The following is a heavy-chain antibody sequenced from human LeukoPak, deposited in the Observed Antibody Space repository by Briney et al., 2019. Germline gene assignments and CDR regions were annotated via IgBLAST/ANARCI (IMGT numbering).Heavy chain of an antibody. CDR2: MNPNSGNT. V-gene: IGHV1-8*01. Sequence: ASVKVSCKASGYTFTSYDINWVRQATGQGLEWMGWMNPNSGNTGYAQKFQGRVTMTRNTSISTVYMELSSLRSEDTAVYYCARGQGSWFGELLEINWFDPWGQGTLVTVSS. CDR3: ARGQGSWFGELLEINWFDP. J-gene: IGHJ5*02. D-gene: IGHD3-10*01. CDR1: GYTFTSYD.